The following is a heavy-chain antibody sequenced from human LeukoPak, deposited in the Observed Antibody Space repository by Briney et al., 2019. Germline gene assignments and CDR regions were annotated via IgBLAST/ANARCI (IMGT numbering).Heavy chain of an antibody. V-gene: IGHV4-59*01. Sequence: SETLSLTCTVSGGSISSYYWSWIRQPPGKGLEWIGYIYYSGSTNYNPSLKSRVTISVDTSKNQFSLKLSSVTAADTAVYYCARTTVVTKFDYWGQGTLVTDSS. CDR1: GGSISSYY. CDR2: IYYSGST. D-gene: IGHD4-23*01. CDR3: ARTTVVTKFDY. J-gene: IGHJ4*02.